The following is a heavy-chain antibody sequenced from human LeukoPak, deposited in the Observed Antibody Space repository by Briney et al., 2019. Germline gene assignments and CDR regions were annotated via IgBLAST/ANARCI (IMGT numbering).Heavy chain of an antibody. CDR1: GYTFTSYD. Sequence: ASVKVSCKASGYTFTSYDINWVRQATGQGLEWMGWMNPNSGNTGYAQKLQGRVTMTTDTSTSTAYMELRSLRSDDTAVYYCARVRPGGYYDSSGYYEIDYWGQGTLVTVSS. D-gene: IGHD3-22*01. CDR3: ARVRPGGYYDSSGYYEIDY. CDR2: MNPNSGNT. J-gene: IGHJ4*02. V-gene: IGHV1-8*01.